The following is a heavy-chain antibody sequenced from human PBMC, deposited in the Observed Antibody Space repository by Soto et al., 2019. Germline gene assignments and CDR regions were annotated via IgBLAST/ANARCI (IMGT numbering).Heavy chain of an antibody. CDR2: ISSSSTI. V-gene: IGHV3-48*02. D-gene: IGHD6-6*01. J-gene: IGHJ6*02. CDR3: ARPEYSSSSYGMDV. CDR1: GFSLRSFS. Sequence: GGAPRPSRAASGFSLRSFSMKWVRPGPGKGLEWVSYISSSSTIYYADSVKGRFTISRDNAKNSLYLQMNSLRDEDTAVYYCARPEYSSSSYGMDVWGQGTTVTVSS.